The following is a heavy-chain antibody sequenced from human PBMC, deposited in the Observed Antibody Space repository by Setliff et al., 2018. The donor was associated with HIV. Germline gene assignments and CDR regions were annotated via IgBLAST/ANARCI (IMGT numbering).Heavy chain of an antibody. CDR2: INPSGGTT. J-gene: IGHJ6*03. V-gene: IGHV1-46*01. Sequence: ASVKVSCKASGYTFTSYYMHWVRQAPGQGLEWMGIINPSGGTTTYAQKLQGRVTMTTDTSTSTAYMELRSLRSDDTAVYYCATSSRIYYYSYMDVWGKGTTVTVSS. CDR3: ATSSRIYYYSYMDV. CDR1: GYTFTSYY. D-gene: IGHD2-2*01.